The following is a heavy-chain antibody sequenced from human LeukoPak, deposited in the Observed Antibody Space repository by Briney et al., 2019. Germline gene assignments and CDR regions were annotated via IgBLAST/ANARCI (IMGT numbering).Heavy chain of an antibody. CDR1: GGSINSGSYY. Sequence: PSETLSLTCTVSGGSINSGSYYWSWIRQPAGKGLEWIGRIYTSGSTNYNPSLKSRVTISVDTSKNQFSLKLSSVTAADTAVYYCARASRYSGYDHNWFDPWGQGTLVTVSS. D-gene: IGHD5-12*01. V-gene: IGHV4-61*02. CDR3: ARASRYSGYDHNWFDP. CDR2: IYTSGST. J-gene: IGHJ5*02.